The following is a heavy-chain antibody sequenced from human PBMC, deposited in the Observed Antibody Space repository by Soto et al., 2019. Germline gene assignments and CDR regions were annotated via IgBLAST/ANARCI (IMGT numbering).Heavy chain of an antibody. V-gene: IGHV4-59*08. CDR3: ARQMVRGFYYFDY. Sequence: SETLSLTCTVSGGSISGYSWSWIRRPPGKGLEWIGYVYSSGSTNYNPSLKSRVTISVDTSKNQFSLKLSSVTAADTAVYYCARQMVRGFYYFDYWGQGTLVTVSS. J-gene: IGHJ4*02. D-gene: IGHD3-10*01. CDR1: GGSISGYS. CDR2: VYSSGST.